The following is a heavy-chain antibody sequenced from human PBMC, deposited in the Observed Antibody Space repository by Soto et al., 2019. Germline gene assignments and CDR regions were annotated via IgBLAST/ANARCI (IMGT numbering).Heavy chain of an antibody. J-gene: IGHJ4*02. Sequence: GGSLRLSCAGSGFTFSNYAMSGVRQAPGKGLEWVSAISSAVNTYYADSVKGRLTISRDNSKNTLSLQMNSLRAEDTAVYYCAKQVRDGTSSPYYFDYWGQGTLVTVSS. V-gene: IGHV3-23*01. CDR2: ISSAVNT. CDR3: AKQVRDGTSSPYYFDY. D-gene: IGHD6-6*01. CDR1: GFTFSNYA.